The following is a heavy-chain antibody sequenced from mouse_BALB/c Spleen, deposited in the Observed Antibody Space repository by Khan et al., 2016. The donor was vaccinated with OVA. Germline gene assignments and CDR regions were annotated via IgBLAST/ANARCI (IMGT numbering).Heavy chain of an antibody. V-gene: IGHV2-6-5*01. Sequence: QVQLKQSGPGLVAPSQSLSITCTVSGFSLTDFAVSWIRQPPGKGLEWLGVIWAGGSKYYYSVLKSRLSISKDNSKSQVFLQVNSLQTDDTAVYYCAKDPPYYGMDYWGQGTSVTVSS. CDR1: GFSLTDFA. J-gene: IGHJ4*01. CDR3: AKDPPYYGMDY. CDR2: IWAGGSK.